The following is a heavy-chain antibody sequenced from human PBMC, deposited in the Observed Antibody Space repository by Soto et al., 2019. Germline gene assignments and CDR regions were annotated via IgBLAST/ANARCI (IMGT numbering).Heavy chain of an antibody. J-gene: IGHJ5*02. CDR2: ISSSSSYI. D-gene: IGHD4-4*01. Sequence: PGGSLRLSCAASGFTFSTFAMSWVRQAPGKGLEWVSAISSSSSYIYYADSVKGRFTISRDNAKNSLYLQMNSLRAEDTAVYYCARDPTAVTSRFDPWGQGTLVTVSS. V-gene: IGHV3-21*01. CDR3: ARDPTAVTSRFDP. CDR1: GFTFSTFA.